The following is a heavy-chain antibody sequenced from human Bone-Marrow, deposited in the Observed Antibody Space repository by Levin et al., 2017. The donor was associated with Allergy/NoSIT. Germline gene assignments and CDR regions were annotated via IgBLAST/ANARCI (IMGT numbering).Heavy chain of an antibody. CDR3: ARVNYTSSWAYYFDY. V-gene: IGHV3-30-3*01. D-gene: IGHD6-13*01. CDR1: GFIFNNYA. J-gene: IGHJ4*02. Sequence: GGSLRLSCAASGFIFNNYALHWVRQAPGKGMEWVAALSYDGNNKNYADSVKGRFTISRDNSKNTLFLQMNSLTTEDTALYCCARVNYTSSWAYYFDYWGQGTLVTVSS. CDR2: LSYDGNNK.